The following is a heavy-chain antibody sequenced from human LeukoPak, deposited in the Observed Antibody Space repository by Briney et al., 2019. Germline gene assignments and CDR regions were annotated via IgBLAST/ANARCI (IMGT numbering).Heavy chain of an antibody. D-gene: IGHD2-2*01. Sequence: GWSLRLSCAASGFTFNTYAMSWVRQAPGKGLEWVSAISGSGGSTYYADSVKGRFTISRDNSENKLYLQMNSLRAEDTAVYYCADTSSTSNDYWGQGTLVTVSS. CDR1: GFTFNTYA. J-gene: IGHJ4*02. V-gene: IGHV3-23*01. CDR3: ADTSSTSNDY. CDR2: ISGSGGST.